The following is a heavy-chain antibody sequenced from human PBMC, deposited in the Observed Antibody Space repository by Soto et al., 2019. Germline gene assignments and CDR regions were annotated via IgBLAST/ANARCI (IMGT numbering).Heavy chain of an antibody. CDR1: GGSFSGYI. V-gene: IGHV4-34*01. J-gene: IGHJ4*02. CDR2: INHGGSA. CDR3: ERGRISGSPYSGGWYYFDY. Sequence: QVQLQQWGAGLLKPSETLSLTCAVSGGSFSGYIWSWIRQSPGKGLQWIGQINHGGSANYNPSLKGRVTISLHTSNSQSSLELSSVTAADSSLYYCERGRISGSPYSGGWYYFDYWGQGTLVTVSS. D-gene: IGHD1-26*01.